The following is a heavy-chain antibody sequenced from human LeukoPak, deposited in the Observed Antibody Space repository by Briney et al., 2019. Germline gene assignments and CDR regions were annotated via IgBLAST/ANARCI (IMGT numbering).Heavy chain of an antibody. J-gene: IGHJ4*02. CDR3: AKRGVVIRVILVGYHKEAYYFDS. CDR2: ISGSGGNT. Sequence: GRSPRLSCAVSGITLSNYGMSWVRQAPGKGLEWVSGISGSGGNTYYADSAKGRFTISRDNSKNTLYLQMNSLRAEDTAVYFCAKRGVVIRVILVGYHKEAYYFDSWGQGALVTVSS. D-gene: IGHD3-22*01. CDR1: GITLSNYG. V-gene: IGHV3-23*01.